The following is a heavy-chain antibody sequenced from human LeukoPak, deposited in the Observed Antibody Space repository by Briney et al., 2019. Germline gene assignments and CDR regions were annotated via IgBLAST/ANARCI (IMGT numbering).Heavy chain of an antibody. CDR1: GGSFSGYY. CDR2: INHSGST. D-gene: IGHD2-15*01. J-gene: IGHJ3*02. CDR3: ARDNALYCSGGSCYSAFDI. V-gene: IGHV4-34*01. Sequence: SENLSLTCAVYGGSFSGYYWSWIRQPPGKGLEWIGEINHSGSTNYNPSLKSRVTISVDTSKNQFSLKLSSVTAADTAVYYCARDNALYCSGGSCYSAFDIWGQGTMVTVSS.